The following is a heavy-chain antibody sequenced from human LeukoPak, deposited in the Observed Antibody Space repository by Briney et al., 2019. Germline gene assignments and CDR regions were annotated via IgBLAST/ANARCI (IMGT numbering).Heavy chain of an antibody. Sequence: SETLSLTCAISGYSISSGYYWGWIRQPPGKGLEWIGSIYHSGSTYYNPSLKSRVTISVDTSKNQFSLKLSSVTAADTAVYYCARPSSTSFYWYFDLWGRDTLLTVSS. CDR2: IYHSGST. CDR1: GYSISSGYY. CDR3: ARPSSTSFYWYFDL. V-gene: IGHV4-38-2*01. J-gene: IGHJ2*01. D-gene: IGHD2-2*01.